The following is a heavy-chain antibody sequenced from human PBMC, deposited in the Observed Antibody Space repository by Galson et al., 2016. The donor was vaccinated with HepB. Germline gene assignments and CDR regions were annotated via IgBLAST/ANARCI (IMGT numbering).Heavy chain of an antibody. Sequence: SLRLSCAASGFTFKKYGMHWVRQAPGKGLEWVAVVWFDESNKYYADSVKGRFTISRDNSKNTVYLYMNSLRAEGTAVFYCARDPGRDDGMDVWGQGTTVTVSS. V-gene: IGHV3-33*01. J-gene: IGHJ6*02. CDR1: GFTFKKYG. D-gene: IGHD3-10*01. CDR3: ARDPGRDDGMDV. CDR2: VWFDESNK.